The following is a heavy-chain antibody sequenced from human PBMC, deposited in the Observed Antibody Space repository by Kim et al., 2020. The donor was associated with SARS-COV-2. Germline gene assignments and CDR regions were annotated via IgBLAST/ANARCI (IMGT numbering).Heavy chain of an antibody. CDR3: ATAPPYSWGYFNCFDP. CDR1: GYTLTELS. V-gene: IGHV1-24*01. Sequence: ASVKVSCKVSGYTLTELSMHWVRQAPGKGLEWMGGFDPEDGETIYARKFQGRVTMTEDTSTDTAYMELSSLRSEDTAVYYCATAPPYSWGYFNCFDPWGQGTLVTVSS. J-gene: IGHJ5*02. CDR2: FDPEDGET. D-gene: IGHD1-26*01.